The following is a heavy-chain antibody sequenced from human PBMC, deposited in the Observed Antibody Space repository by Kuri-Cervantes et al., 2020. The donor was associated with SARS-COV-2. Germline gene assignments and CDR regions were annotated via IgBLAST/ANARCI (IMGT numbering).Heavy chain of an antibody. Sequence: GGSLRLSCAASGFTFSSYAMHWVRQAPGKGLEWVAVISYDGSNKYYADSVEGRFTISRDNSKNTLYLQMNSLRAEDTAVYYCARDHGGYSYGHADYWGQGTLVTVSS. V-gene: IGHV3-30-3*01. CDR2: ISYDGSNK. J-gene: IGHJ4*02. CDR1: GFTFSSYA. D-gene: IGHD5-18*01. CDR3: ARDHGGYSYGHADY.